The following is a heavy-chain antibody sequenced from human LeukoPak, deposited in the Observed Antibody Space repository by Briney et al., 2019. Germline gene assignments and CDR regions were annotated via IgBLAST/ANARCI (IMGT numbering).Heavy chain of an antibody. V-gene: IGHV5-51*01. CDR2: IYPGDSDT. Sequence: GESLKISCKGSGYSFTSYWIGWVRQMPGKGLEWMGIIYPGDSDTRYSPSFQGQVTISADKSISTAYLQWSSLKASDTAMYYCARRYSGYDYGWYFDLWGRGTLVTVSS. CDR1: GYSFTSYW. J-gene: IGHJ2*01. D-gene: IGHD5-12*01. CDR3: ARRYSGYDYGWYFDL.